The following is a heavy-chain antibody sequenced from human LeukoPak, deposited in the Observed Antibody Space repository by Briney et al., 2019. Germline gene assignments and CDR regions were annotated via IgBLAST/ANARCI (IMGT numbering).Heavy chain of an antibody. V-gene: IGHV3-7*01. CDR2: IKQDGSEK. CDR3: ARGQWLVLGALDY. Sequence: GGTLRLSCAASGFTFSSYWMSWVRQAPGKGLEWVANIKQDGSEKYYVDSVKGRFTISRDNAKNSLYLQMNSLRAEDTAVYYCARGQWLVLGALDYWGQGTLVTVSS. J-gene: IGHJ4*02. D-gene: IGHD6-19*01. CDR1: GFTFSSYW.